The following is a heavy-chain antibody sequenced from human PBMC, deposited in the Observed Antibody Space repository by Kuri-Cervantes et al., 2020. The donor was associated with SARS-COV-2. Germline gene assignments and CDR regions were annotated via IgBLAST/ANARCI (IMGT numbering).Heavy chain of an antibody. V-gene: IGHV3-11*04. CDR1: GFTFSDYY. D-gene: IGHD3-22*01. J-gene: IGHJ6*02. Sequence: GSLRLSCAASGFTFSDYYMSWIRQAPGKGLEWVSCISTSGSTIYYADSVKGRFTISRDNAKNSLYLQMNSLRAEDTAVYYCARDRASYDSSGYYYYYYGMDVWGQGTTVTVSS. CDR2: ISTSGSTI. CDR3: ARDRASYDSSGYYYYYYGMDV.